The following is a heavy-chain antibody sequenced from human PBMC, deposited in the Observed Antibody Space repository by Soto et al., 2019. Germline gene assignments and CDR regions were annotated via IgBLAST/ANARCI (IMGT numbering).Heavy chain of an antibody. CDR3: ASQVNYYDSSGYAFDI. CDR2: IYPGASDT. J-gene: IGHJ3*02. D-gene: IGHD3-22*01. Sequence: GESLKISCKGSGYSFTSYGIAWVRQMPGKGLEWMGIIYPGASDTRYSPSFKGQVTISADKSIRTAYLQWSSLKASDTAMYYCASQVNYYDSSGYAFDIWGQGTMVTVSS. V-gene: IGHV5-51*01. CDR1: GYSFTSYG.